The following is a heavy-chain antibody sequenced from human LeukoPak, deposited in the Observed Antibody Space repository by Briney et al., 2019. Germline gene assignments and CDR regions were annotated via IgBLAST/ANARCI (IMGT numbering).Heavy chain of an antibody. D-gene: IGHD4-23*01. J-gene: IGHJ3*02. CDR2: ISSSGSTI. CDR3: TRDPNGDYSGTFDM. CDR1: GFTFSDYY. V-gene: IGHV3-11*01. Sequence: GGSLRLSCAASGFTFSDYYMSWIRQAPGKGLEWVSYISSSGSTIYYADSVKGRFTISRDYAKNSLYLQMNSLSAEETAVYFCTRDPNGDYSGTFDMWGRGTMVSVSS.